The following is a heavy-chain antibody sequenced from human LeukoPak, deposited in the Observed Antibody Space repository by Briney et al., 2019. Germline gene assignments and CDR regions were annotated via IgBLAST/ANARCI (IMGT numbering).Heavy chain of an antibody. J-gene: IGHJ4*02. CDR3: ARGRYCSGGSCYLLFDY. CDR1: GYTFTSYG. D-gene: IGHD2-15*01. Sequence: ASVKVSCKASGYTFTSYGISWVRQAPGQGLEWMGWISAYNGNKNYAQKLQGRVTMTADTSTSRAYMELRGLRSADAAVYYCARGRYCSGGSCYLLFDYWGQGTLVTVSS. CDR2: ISAYNGNK. V-gene: IGHV1-18*01.